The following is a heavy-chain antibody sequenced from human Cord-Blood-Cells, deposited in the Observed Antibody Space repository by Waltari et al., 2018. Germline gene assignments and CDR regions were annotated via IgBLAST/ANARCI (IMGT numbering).Heavy chain of an antibody. D-gene: IGHD3-3*01. V-gene: IGHV4-59*08. J-gene: IGHJ4*02. CDR2: IYYSGQT. Sequence: QVQLQESGPGLVKPSETLSLTCTVTGGSISSYYWSWIRQPPGKGLEWIGYIYYSGQTNDKPPLKSRGTISGNTAENPFSLELSSVAPADAGVYYWARHEGCYDYWCGYDYWGQGTLVRVSS. CDR1: GGSISSYY. CDR3: ARHEGCYDYWCGYDY.